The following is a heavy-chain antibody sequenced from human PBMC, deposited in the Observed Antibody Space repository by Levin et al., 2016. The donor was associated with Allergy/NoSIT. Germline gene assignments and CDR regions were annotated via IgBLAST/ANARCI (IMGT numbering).Heavy chain of an antibody. CDR2: INPNSGGT. D-gene: IGHD2-8*02. V-gene: IGHV1-2*02. Sequence: ASVKVSCKASGYTFTGYHIHWVRQAPGQGLEFMGWINPNSGGTNYAQKFQGRVTMTRDTSVSTVYMELSSLRSDDTAVYFCARDQGSNTYWYEIDCWGQGTLVTVSS. J-gene: IGHJ4*02. CDR3: ARDQGSNTYWYEIDC. CDR1: GYTFTGYH.